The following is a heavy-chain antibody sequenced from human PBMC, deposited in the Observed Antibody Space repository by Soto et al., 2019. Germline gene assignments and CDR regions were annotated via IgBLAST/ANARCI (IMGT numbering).Heavy chain of an antibody. CDR2: ITSRGTDI. J-gene: IGHJ5*02. Sequence: SLGLGCAASRFFFGDYAFHWVRQAPGKGLEWVAGITSRGTDIAHADSVKGRFSISRDNAKNSMYLQMDSLRGEDTAVYYCVRGGSNYASWGQGTLVTVSS. D-gene: IGHD4-4*01. CDR3: VRGGSNYAS. CDR1: RFFFGDYA. V-gene: IGHV3-9*01.